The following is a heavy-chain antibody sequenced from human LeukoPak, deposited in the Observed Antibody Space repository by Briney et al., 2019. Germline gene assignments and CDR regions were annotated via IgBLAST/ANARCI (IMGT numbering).Heavy chain of an antibody. CDR1: GGSISNYY. V-gene: IGHV4-59*01. D-gene: IGHD3-3*01. CDR2: IYYSGST. J-gene: IGHJ3*02. Sequence: SETLSLTCTVSGGSISNYYWSWIRQPPGKGLEWIGYIYYSGSTNYNPSLKSRVTISVDTSKNQFSLKLSSVTAADTAVYYCARGPYDFWSGYYSDAFDIWGQGTMVTVSS. CDR3: ARGPYDFWSGYYSDAFDI.